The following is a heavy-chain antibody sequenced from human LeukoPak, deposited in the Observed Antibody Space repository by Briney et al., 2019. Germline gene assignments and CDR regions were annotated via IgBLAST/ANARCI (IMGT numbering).Heavy chain of an antibody. CDR3: ASVLDY. Sequence: GGSLRLSCAASGFTLSTFAMHWVRQAPGKGLEWVAVISYDASDKYYADSVWGRFTISRDNSKNTLYLQMNSLTTEDTSIYYCASVLDYWGQGILVTVSS. V-gene: IGHV3-30*04. J-gene: IGHJ4*02. CDR1: GFTLSTFA. CDR2: ISYDASDK. D-gene: IGHD6-6*01.